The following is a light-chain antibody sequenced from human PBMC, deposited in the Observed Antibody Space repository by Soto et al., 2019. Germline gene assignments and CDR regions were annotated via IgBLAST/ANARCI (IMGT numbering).Light chain of an antibody. CDR3: QQYGSSPLIT. J-gene: IGKJ5*01. CDR1: QSVSSSY. CDR2: GAS. V-gene: IGKV3-20*01. Sequence: ILLTQSPGTLSFSPGERATLSLRASQSVSSSYLAWYQQKPGQAPRLLIYGASSRATGIPDRFSGSGSGTDFTLTISRLEPEDFAVYYCQQYGSSPLITFGQGTRLEIK.